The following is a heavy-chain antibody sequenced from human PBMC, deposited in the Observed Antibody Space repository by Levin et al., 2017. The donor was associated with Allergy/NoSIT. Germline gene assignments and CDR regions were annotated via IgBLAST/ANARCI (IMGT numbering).Heavy chain of an antibody. D-gene: IGHD2-2*01. J-gene: IGHJ6*02. V-gene: IGHV5-51*01. CDR2: IYPGDSDT. CDR1: GYSFTTYW. CDR3: ATKANIPGADFYYGLEV. Sequence: GESLKISCKGSGYSFTTYWIGWVRQMPGRGLEWMGIIYPGDSDTRYSPSFRGQVTISADKSISTTYLQWSSLKASDTAMYYCATKANIPGADFYYGLEVWGQGTTVTVSS.